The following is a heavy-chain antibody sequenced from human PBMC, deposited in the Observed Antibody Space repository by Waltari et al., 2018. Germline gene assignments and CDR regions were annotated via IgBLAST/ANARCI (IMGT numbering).Heavy chain of an antibody. D-gene: IGHD2-2*01. CDR1: GYTFSTYV. CDR2: SKTKPGNP. J-gene: IGHJ4*02. Sequence: QVQLVQSGSELRKPGASVKVSCKASGYTFSTYVMSWVRQAPGQGLEWMGWSKTKPGNPTYARDFTGRFVFSLETSVSTEFLQISSLKAEDTAVYYCAREAYCNRTSCFKGNALDIWGQGSLVTVSS. V-gene: IGHV7-4-1*02. CDR3: AREAYCNRTSCFKGNALDI.